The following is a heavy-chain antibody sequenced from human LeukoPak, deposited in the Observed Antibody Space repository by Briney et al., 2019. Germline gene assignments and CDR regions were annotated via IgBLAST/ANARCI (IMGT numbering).Heavy chain of an antibody. V-gene: IGHV4-59*08. CDR2: ICYSGNT. J-gene: IGHJ4*02. CDR3: ARLSLVAGSVDY. D-gene: IGHD6-19*01. CDR1: GGSISSYY. Sequence: PSETLSLTCTVSGGSISSYYWTWIRQPPGKGLEWVGYICYSGNTNHNPSLKSRVTISVDTSKSQFSLKLSSVTAADTAVYYCARLSLVAGSVDYWGQGILVTVSS.